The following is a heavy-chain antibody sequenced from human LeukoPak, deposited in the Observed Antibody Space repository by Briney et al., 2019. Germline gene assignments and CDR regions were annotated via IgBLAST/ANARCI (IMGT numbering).Heavy chain of an antibody. Sequence: GGSLRLSCAASGFTFSSSAMSWVRQAPGKGLEWVSTISGSGDRTYYADSVKGRFTISRDNSKNMLYLQMNSLRAEDAAVYYCAKAPLRSCSGAICYPFDYWGQGTLVTVSS. CDR2: ISGSGDRT. V-gene: IGHV3-23*01. CDR3: AKAPLRSCSGAICYPFDY. J-gene: IGHJ4*02. D-gene: IGHD2-15*01. CDR1: GFTFSSSA.